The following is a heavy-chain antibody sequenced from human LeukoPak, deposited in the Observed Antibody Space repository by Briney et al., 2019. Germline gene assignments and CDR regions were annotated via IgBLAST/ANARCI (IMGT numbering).Heavy chain of an antibody. CDR1: GGTFSSYA. D-gene: IGHD3-10*01. Sequence: ASVKVSCKASGGTFSSYAISWVRQAPGQGLEWMGGIIPIFGTANYAQKFQGRVTITTDESTSTAYMELSSLRSEDTAVYYCARDGGSGSYNSDYWGQGTLVTVSS. CDR2: IIPIFGTA. V-gene: IGHV1-69*05. CDR3: ARDGGSGSYNSDY. J-gene: IGHJ4*02.